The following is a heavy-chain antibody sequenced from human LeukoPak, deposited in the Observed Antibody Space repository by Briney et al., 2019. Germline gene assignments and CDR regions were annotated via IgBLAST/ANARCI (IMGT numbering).Heavy chain of an antibody. Sequence: GASVKVSCKTSGYIFTNYDINWVRQASGQGLEWMGWMNPNSGNTGYTQKFQGRVTMTRNASISTAFLELNNLSSEDTAVYYCARRNSPSRTNALPRGRAFDIWGQGTVVSVSS. D-gene: IGHD2-8*01. V-gene: IGHV1-8*01. CDR1: GYIFTNYD. J-gene: IGHJ3*02. CDR2: MNPNSGNT. CDR3: ARRNSPSRTNALPRGRAFDI.